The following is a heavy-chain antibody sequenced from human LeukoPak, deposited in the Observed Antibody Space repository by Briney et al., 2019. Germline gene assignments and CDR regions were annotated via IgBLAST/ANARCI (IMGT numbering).Heavy chain of an antibody. CDR1: GFTFSSYA. CDR2: ISGSGGST. Sequence: GGSLRLSCAASGFTFSSYAMSWVRQAPGKGLEWVSAISGSGGSTYYADSVKGRFTISRDNSKNTLYLQMNSLRAEDTAVYYCAKKYYDSSGYYYGYWGQGTLVTVSS. CDR3: AKKYYDSSGYYYGY. V-gene: IGHV3-23*01. D-gene: IGHD3-22*01. J-gene: IGHJ4*02.